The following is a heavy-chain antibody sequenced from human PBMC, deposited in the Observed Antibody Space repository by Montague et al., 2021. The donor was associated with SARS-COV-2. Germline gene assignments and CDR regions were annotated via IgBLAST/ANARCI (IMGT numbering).Heavy chain of an antibody. V-gene: IGHV6-1*01. D-gene: IGHD6-19*01. CDR1: GDSVSRNSAA. Sequence: CAISGDSVSRNSAAWNWIRQSPSRGLEWLGRTYYRSKWYNDYAVSVKSRITINPDTSKNQISLKLSSVTAADTAVYYCARGSGWYKYWYFDLWGRGTLVTVSS. CDR2: TYYRSKWYN. J-gene: IGHJ2*01. CDR3: ARGSGWYKYWYFDL.